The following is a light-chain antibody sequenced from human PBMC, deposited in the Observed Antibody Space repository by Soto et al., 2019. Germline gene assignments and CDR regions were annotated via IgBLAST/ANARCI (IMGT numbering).Light chain of an antibody. V-gene: IGKV1-39*01. Sequence: DIQMTQSPSSLSASVGDRVTITCRASQSISTYLNWYQQKPGKAPKLLIYAADTLQSGVPSRFSGSGSGTDFLLTISRLQHEDFETYYCQQSYSSPPTFGQGTKADIK. CDR2: AAD. CDR1: QSISTY. J-gene: IGKJ1*01. CDR3: QQSYSSPPT.